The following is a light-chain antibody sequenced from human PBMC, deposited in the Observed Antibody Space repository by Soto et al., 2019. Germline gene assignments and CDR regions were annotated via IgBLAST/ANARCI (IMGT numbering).Light chain of an antibody. Sequence: EIVLTQSPGTLSLSSGERATLSCRASQSVSSSYLAWYQQKPGQAPRLLIYGASSRATGIPDRFSGSGSGTDFTLTISRLESEDLSVYYCQQYCSSPTFGQGTKLDIK. CDR2: GAS. CDR1: QSVSSSY. V-gene: IGKV3-20*01. CDR3: QQYCSSPT. J-gene: IGKJ1*01.